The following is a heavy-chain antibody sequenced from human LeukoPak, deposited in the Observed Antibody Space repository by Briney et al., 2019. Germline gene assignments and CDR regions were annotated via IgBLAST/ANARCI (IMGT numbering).Heavy chain of an antibody. Sequence: ASVKVSCKTSGYTFTSYLITWVRQAPGQGLEWVGWINTNTGIPTYAQGFTGRFVFSLDTSVSTAYLQISSLKAEDTAVYYCARVLGGLNLGMDVWGKGTTVTVSS. J-gene: IGHJ6*04. CDR1: GYTFTSYL. CDR2: INTNTGIP. V-gene: IGHV7-4-1*02. D-gene: IGHD3-16*01. CDR3: ARVLGGLNLGMDV.